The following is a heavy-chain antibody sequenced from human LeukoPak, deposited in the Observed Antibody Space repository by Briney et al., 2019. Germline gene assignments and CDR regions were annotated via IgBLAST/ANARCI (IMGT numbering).Heavy chain of an antibody. CDR3: ARTGYDSSGYYYKH. J-gene: IGHJ1*01. CDR2: INAGNGDA. V-gene: IGHV1-3*01. Sequence: GASVKVSCKTSGYTFTDYGMHWVRQAPGQRLEWMAWINAGNGDAKYSQKFQGRVTITRDTSTSTAYMELRSLRSDDTAVYYCARTGYDSSGYYYKHWGQGTLVTVSS. D-gene: IGHD3-22*01. CDR1: GYTFTDYG.